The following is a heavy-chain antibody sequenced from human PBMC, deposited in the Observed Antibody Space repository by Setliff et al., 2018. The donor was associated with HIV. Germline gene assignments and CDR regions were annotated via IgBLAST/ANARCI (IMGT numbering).Heavy chain of an antibody. CDR3: ARARRDSYDRGRRNHYYIDV. Sequence: ASVKVSCKASGYTFTDYYMHWVRQAPGQGLEWMGWIHPSSGNTGYAQKFQGRVTMTRDTSISTAYMELNNLKFEDTAVYYCARARRDSYDRGRRNHYYIDVWGKGTTVTVSS. J-gene: IGHJ6*03. D-gene: IGHD3-22*01. CDR2: IHPSSGNT. V-gene: IGHV1-8*02. CDR1: GYTFTDYY.